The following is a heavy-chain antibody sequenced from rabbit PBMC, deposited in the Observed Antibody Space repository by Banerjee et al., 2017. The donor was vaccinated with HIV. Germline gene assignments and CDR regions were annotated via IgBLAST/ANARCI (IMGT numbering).Heavy chain of an antibody. CDR1: GFDFSSSYL. CDR2: IYAGSSGST. CDR3: ARSIDAGDAGYGYALGNL. V-gene: IGHV1S45*01. J-gene: IGHJ4*01. Sequence: QEQLVESGGGLVQPGGSLKLSCKASGFDFSSSYLIRWVRQAPGKGLEWIASIYAGSSGSTYYASWAKGRFTISKTSSTTVTLQMTSLTAADTATYFCARSIDAGDAGYGYALGNLWGQGTLVTVS. D-gene: IGHD6-1*01.